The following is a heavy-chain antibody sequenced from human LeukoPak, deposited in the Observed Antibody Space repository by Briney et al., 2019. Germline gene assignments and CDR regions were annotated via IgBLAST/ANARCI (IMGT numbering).Heavy chain of an antibody. V-gene: IGHV4-34*01. CDR1: GGSFSGYY. D-gene: IGHD3-22*01. Sequence: SETLSLTCAVYGGSFSGYYWSWIRQPPGKGLEWIGEINHSGSTNYNPSLKSRVTISVDTSKNQFSLKLSSVTAADTAVYYCARALTSVSGYYPPWGYYYYMDVWGKGTTVTVSS. CDR3: ARALTSVSGYYPPWGYYYYMDV. CDR2: INHSGST. J-gene: IGHJ6*03.